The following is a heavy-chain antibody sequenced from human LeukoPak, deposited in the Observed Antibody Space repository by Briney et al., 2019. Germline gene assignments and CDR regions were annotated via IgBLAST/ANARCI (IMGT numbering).Heavy chain of an antibody. Sequence: PSETLSLTCTVSGGSISSYYWSWIRQPPGKGLEWIGYIYYSGSTNYNPSLKSRVTISVDTSKNKFSLKLSSVTAADTAVYYCARALGSRFDYWGQGTLVTVSS. J-gene: IGHJ4*02. D-gene: IGHD6-13*01. CDR3: ARALGSRFDY. CDR2: IYYSGST. V-gene: IGHV4-59*01. CDR1: GGSISSYY.